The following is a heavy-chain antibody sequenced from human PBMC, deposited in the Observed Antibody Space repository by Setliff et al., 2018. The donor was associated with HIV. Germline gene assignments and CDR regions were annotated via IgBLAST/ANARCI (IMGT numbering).Heavy chain of an antibody. D-gene: IGHD6-19*01. Sequence: SETLSLTCAVYGEAFNDFYWGWIRQPPGKGLEWIGEIDHSGSTNNNPSLKSRLTISVDTSKKQFSLRLTSLTAADTAVYFCARFSSTGWRRAFDVWGQGTKVTVSS. CDR1: GEAFNDFY. CDR3: ARFSSTGWRRAFDV. V-gene: IGHV4-34*01. CDR2: IDHSGST. J-gene: IGHJ3*01.